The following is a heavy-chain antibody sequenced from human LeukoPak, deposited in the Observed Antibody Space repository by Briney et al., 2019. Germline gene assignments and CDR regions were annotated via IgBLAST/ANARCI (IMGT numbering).Heavy chain of an antibody. V-gene: IGHV1-8*03. CDR2: MNPNSGNT. J-gene: IGHJ6*03. Sequence: GASVKVSCKASGYTFTSYDINWVRQATGQGLEWMGWMNPNSGNTGCAQKFQGRVTITRNTSISTAYMELSSLRSEDTAVYYCARGSYCSSTSCYTGYYYYYYMDVWGKGTTVTVSS. CDR1: GYTFTSYD. D-gene: IGHD2-2*02. CDR3: ARGSYCSSTSCYTGYYYYYYMDV.